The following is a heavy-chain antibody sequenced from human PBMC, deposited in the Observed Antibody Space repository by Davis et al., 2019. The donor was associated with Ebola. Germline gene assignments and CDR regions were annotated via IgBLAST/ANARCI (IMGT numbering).Heavy chain of an antibody. D-gene: IGHD3-10*01. Sequence: GESLKISCAASGFTFDDYAMHWVRQAPGKGLVWVSRINSDGSSTSYADSVKGRFTISRDNSKNTLYLQMNSLRAEDTAVYYCARDLRGSGSYYDYFDYWGQGTLVTVSS. J-gene: IGHJ4*02. CDR2: INSDGSST. CDR1: GFTFDDYA. CDR3: ARDLRGSGSYYDYFDY. V-gene: IGHV3-74*01.